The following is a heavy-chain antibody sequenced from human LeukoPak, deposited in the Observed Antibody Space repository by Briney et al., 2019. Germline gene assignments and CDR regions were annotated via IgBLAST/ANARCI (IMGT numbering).Heavy chain of an antibody. Sequence: GGSLRLSCAASGFTFSSYGMHWVRQAPGKGLERVAFIRYDGNNKYYADSVKGRFTISRDNSKNTLYLQMNSLRAEDTAVYYCAKGEQQFDYWGQGTLVTVSS. V-gene: IGHV3-30*02. CDR1: GFTFSSYG. CDR3: AKGEQQFDY. J-gene: IGHJ4*02. CDR2: IRYDGNNK. D-gene: IGHD6-13*01.